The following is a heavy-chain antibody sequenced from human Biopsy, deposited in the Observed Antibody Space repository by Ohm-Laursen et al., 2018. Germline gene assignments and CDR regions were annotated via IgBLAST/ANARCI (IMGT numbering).Heavy chain of an antibody. Sequence: SQTLSLTCSVSGGSVSSGGFYWSWIRPHPGKGLEWIGYIYYSGTTYHNPSLKSLVTISVDTSKNQFSLKLNSVTAADTAVYYCARRPYGGTRYWYFDLWGRGTLVTVSS. CDR1: GGSVSSGGFY. V-gene: IGHV4-31*01. J-gene: IGHJ2*01. D-gene: IGHD4-23*01. CDR2: IYYSGTT. CDR3: ARRPYGGTRYWYFDL.